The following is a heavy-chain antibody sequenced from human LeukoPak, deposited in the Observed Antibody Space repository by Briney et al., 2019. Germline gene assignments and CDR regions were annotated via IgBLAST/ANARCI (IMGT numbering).Heavy chain of an antibody. D-gene: IGHD3-22*01. CDR3: AKINYYDSSGYYLGLDY. CDR2: ISGNGGST. J-gene: IGHJ4*02. Sequence: GGSLRLSCAASGFTFSSYAMSWVRQAPGKGLEWVSAISGNGGSTYYADSVKGRFTISRDNSKNTLYLQMNSLRAEDTAAYYCAKINYYDSSGYYLGLDYWGQGTLVTVSS. V-gene: IGHV3-23*01. CDR1: GFTFSSYA.